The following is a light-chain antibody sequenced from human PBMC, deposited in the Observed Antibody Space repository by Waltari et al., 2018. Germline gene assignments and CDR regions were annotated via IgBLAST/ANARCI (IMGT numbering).Light chain of an antibody. CDR1: HSNIGNNY. CDR3: GTWDSSLSGAV. Sequence: QSVLTQPPSVSAAPGQRVTISCSGGHSNIGNNYVSWYRQFPGTAPKLLIYEDSVRPSGVPGLFSGSKSGTSATLDITGLQAGDEADYYCGTWDSSLSGAVFGGGTHLTVL. CDR2: EDS. J-gene: IGLJ7*01. V-gene: IGLV1-51*02.